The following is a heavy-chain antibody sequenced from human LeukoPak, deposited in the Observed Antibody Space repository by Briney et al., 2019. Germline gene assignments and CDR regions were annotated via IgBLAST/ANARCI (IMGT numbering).Heavy chain of an antibody. CDR2: ISSGGTTI. J-gene: IGHJ4*02. D-gene: IGHD1/OR15-1a*01. CDR1: GFTFSDYC. CDR3: ARDRCPRTGCRNKESPSEQSN. Sequence: GGSLRLSCAAAGFTFSDYCMSWIRQTPGKGLEWVSYISSGGTTIYYADSVKGRFTVSRDDAKSSLYLQMNSLRAEDTAVYYCARDRCPRTGCRNKESPSEQSNWGQGTLVTVSS. V-gene: IGHV3-11*01.